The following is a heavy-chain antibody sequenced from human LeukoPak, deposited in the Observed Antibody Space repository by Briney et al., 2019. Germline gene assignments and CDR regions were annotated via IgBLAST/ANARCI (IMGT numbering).Heavy chain of an antibody. CDR3: ARDQSGYEKFDY. V-gene: IGHV1-2*02. CDR2: INPNSGGT. Sequence: ASVKVSCKASGYTFTGYYMHWVRQAPGQGLEWMGWINPNSGGTNYAQKFQGRVTMTRDTSTSTVYMELSSLRSEDTAVYYCARDQSGYEKFDYWGQGTLVTVSS. D-gene: IGHD5-12*01. J-gene: IGHJ4*02. CDR1: GYTFTGYY.